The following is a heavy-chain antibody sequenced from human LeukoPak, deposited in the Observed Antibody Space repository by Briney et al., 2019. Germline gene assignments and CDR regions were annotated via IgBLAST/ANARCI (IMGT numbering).Heavy chain of an antibody. V-gene: IGHV3-30*04. J-gene: IGHJ4*02. CDR2: ISHDGGAK. D-gene: IGHD6-19*01. CDR1: GFTFSSYA. CDR3: AKDNRRHYTSGPNPDSLH. Sequence: GGSLRLSCAASGFTFSSYAMHWVRQAPGKGLEWVAMISHDGGAKYYGDSVKGRFTISRDNAKNSLYLQMNSLRVEDTAFYYCAKDNRRHYTSGPNPDSLHWGQGALVTVSS.